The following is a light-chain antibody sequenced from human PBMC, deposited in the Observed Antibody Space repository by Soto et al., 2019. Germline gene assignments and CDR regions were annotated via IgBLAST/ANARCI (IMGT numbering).Light chain of an antibody. V-gene: IGKV3-15*01. CDR2: AAS. Sequence: EIVMTQSPPTLSVSPGERATLSCRASQNVEKKLAWYQKRTGKSPRLLIYAASTRAPGVPARFSGSGSGTELTLTISGMQYDDFELFLCQHYYKWPLSFGGGTKVDIK. CDR3: QHYYKWPLS. CDR1: QNVEKK. J-gene: IGKJ4*01.